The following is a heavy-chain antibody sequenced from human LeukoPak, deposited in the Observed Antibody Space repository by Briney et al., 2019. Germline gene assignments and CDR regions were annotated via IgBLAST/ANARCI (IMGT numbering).Heavy chain of an antibody. CDR1: GFTFSSYS. Sequence: QAGGSLRLSCAASGFTFSSYSMNWVRQAPGKGLEWVSYISSSSSTIYYADSVKGRFTISRDNAKNSLYLQMNSLRAEDTAVYYCAKGMLLRYFDWLSILDYWGQGTLVTVSS. D-gene: IGHD3-9*01. V-gene: IGHV3-48*01. CDR3: AKGMLLRYFDWLSILDY. CDR2: ISSSSSTI. J-gene: IGHJ4*02.